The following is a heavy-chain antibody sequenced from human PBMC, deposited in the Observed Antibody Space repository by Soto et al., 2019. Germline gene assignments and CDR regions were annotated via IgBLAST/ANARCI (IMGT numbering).Heavy chain of an antibody. D-gene: IGHD6-19*01. Sequence: QLQLQESGPGLVKPSETLSLTCKVSGGSISSSSYYWGWIRQPPGKGLEWIGTIYYGGSTYYNPSLKRRVPTSVDTSNNQFSLKLSSVTDADTAEYYCARHPTIAVAAIDYWGQGTLVTVSS. V-gene: IGHV4-39*01. J-gene: IGHJ4*02. CDR3: ARHPTIAVAAIDY. CDR2: IYYGGST. CDR1: GGSISSSSYY.